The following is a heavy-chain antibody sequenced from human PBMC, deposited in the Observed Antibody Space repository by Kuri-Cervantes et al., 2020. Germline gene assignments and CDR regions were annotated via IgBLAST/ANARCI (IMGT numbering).Heavy chain of an antibody. CDR3: ATGALYSYGYEPALDY. CDR2: IIPIFGTA. V-gene: IGHV1-69*13. D-gene: IGHD5-18*01. Sequence: SVKVSCKASGGTFSSYAISWVRQAPGQGLEWMGGIIPIFGTANYAQKFQGRVTVTADESTSTVYMELSSLRSEDTAVYYCATGALYSYGYEPALDYWGQGTLVTVSS. J-gene: IGHJ4*02. CDR1: GGTFSSYA.